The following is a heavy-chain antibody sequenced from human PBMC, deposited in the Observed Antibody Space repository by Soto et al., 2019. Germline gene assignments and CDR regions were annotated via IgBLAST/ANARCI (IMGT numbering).Heavy chain of an antibody. D-gene: IGHD3-22*01. V-gene: IGHV2-5*01. CDR1: GFSLSTTGVG. J-gene: IGHJ4*02. CDR3: AHRPLYYYDSSGYYY. Sequence: QITLKESGPTLVKPTQTLTLTCTFSGFSLSTTGVGVGWIRQPPGKALEWLALIYWNDDKRYSPSLKSRLTITKDTSKNQVVLTMTNMDPVDTATYYCAHRPLYYYDSSGYYYWGQGTLVTVSS. CDR2: IYWNDDK.